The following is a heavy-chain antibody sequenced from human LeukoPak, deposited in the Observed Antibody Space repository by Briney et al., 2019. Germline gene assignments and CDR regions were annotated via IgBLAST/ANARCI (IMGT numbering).Heavy chain of an antibody. V-gene: IGHV3-7*01. Sequence: GGSLRLSCAASGFTFSSYWVTWVRQAPGKGLEWVANIKLDGSEIHYLDSVKGRFTISRDNAKNALYLQMNSLRAEDTAAYFCAREAHTFDYWGQGTLVTVYS. J-gene: IGHJ4*02. CDR1: GFTFSSYW. CDR3: AREAHTFDY. CDR2: IKLDGSEI.